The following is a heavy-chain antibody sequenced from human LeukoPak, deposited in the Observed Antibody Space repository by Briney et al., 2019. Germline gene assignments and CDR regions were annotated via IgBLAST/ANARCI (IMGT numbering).Heavy chain of an antibody. Sequence: GGSLRLSCAASGFTVSNNYMSWVRQAPGKGLEWVSVMYRGGSTYYADSVQGRFTISRDNSKNTLHLQMNSLRAEDTAVYYCARETHYGSFWFDPWGQGTLVTVSS. V-gene: IGHV3-66*01. J-gene: IGHJ5*02. D-gene: IGHD3-10*01. CDR2: MYRGGST. CDR1: GFTVSNNY. CDR3: ARETHYGSFWFDP.